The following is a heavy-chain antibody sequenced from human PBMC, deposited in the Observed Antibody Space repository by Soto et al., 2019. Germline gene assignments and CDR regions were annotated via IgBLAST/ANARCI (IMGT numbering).Heavy chain of an antibody. CDR1: GYIFTSHG. V-gene: IGHV1-18*04. D-gene: IGHD6-13*01. CDR2: IGLYIHNT. J-gene: IGHJ6*02. CDR3: ARDSSSWYGMDV. Sequence: GASVKVSCKASGYIFTSHGINWVRQAPGQGLECMVWIGLYIHNTNYAQKFQGRVTITAXPXXSXXXMXLXSLTSAXTAVYYCARDSSSWYGMDVWGQGTTVTVSS.